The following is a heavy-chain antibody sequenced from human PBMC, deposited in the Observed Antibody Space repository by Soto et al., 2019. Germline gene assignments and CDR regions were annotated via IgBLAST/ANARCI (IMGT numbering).Heavy chain of an antibody. Sequence: GESLKISCKGSGYSVTSYWIGWVRQMPGKGLEWMGIIYPGDSDTRYSPSFQGQVTISADKSISTAYLQWSSLKASDTAMYYCASPILYYDFWSGYSPPAFDIWGQGTMVTVSS. CDR3: ASPILYYDFWSGYSPPAFDI. CDR1: GYSVTSYW. J-gene: IGHJ3*02. D-gene: IGHD3-3*01. V-gene: IGHV5-51*01. CDR2: IYPGDSDT.